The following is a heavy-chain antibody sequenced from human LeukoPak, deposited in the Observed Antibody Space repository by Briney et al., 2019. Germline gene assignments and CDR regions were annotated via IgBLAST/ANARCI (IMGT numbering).Heavy chain of an antibody. CDR3: AGYRDGVAVGDS. D-gene: IGHD3-16*01. Sequence: PGGSLNTSCKSSGCIFVDYWMAWVRQMPGKGLGCMGIIYTGDYHTKYSPSFQGQVTISADKSIRTAYVPWHSLQRSHSSIFFCAGYRDGVAVGDSGGQGSLVTVSS. V-gene: IGHV5-51*01. J-gene: IGHJ4*02. CDR1: GCIFVDYW. CDR2: IYTGDYHT.